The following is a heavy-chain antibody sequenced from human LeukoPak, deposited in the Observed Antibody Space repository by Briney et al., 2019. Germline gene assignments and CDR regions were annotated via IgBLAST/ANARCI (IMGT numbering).Heavy chain of an antibody. CDR1: GFTFSSYT. J-gene: IGHJ5*02. CDR2: ISSSSSYI. Sequence: GGSLRLSCAASGFTFSSYTMNWVRQAPGKGLEWVSSISSSSSYIYYADSVKGRFTISRDNAKNSLYLQMSSLRAEDTAVYYCARPGSGSYPKGWFDPWGQGTLVTVSS. CDR3: ARPGSGSYPKGWFDP. V-gene: IGHV3-21*04. D-gene: IGHD3-10*01.